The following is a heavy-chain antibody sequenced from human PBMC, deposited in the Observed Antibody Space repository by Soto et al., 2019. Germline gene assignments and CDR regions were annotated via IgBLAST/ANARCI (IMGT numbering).Heavy chain of an antibody. Sequence: GGSLRLSCAASGFTFSSYAMSWVRQAPGKGLEWVSAISGSGGSTYYADSVKGRFTISRDNSKNTLYLQMNSLRAEDTAVYYCAKDTYYYDSSGPNWFDPWGQGNLVTVSS. CDR1: GFTFSSYA. J-gene: IGHJ5*02. D-gene: IGHD3-22*01. CDR3: AKDTYYYDSSGPNWFDP. V-gene: IGHV3-23*01. CDR2: ISGSGGST.